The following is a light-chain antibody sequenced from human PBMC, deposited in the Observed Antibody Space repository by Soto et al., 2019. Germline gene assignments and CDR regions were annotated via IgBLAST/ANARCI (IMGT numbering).Light chain of an antibody. CDR1: QSVSNNY. V-gene: IGKV3-20*01. Sequence: EIVLKQSPGTLSLSTGERATLSCSASQSVSNNYLAWYQQKPGQAPRLLIYGTSSRATGIPDRFSGSGSGTDFTLTISRLEPEDFAVYYCQQYGSSPMTFGQGTRLEIK. CDR3: QQYGSSPMT. CDR2: GTS. J-gene: IGKJ5*01.